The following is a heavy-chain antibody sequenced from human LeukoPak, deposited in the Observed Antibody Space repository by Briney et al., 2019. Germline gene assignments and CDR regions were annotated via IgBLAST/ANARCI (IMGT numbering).Heavy chain of an antibody. V-gene: IGHV3-30*18. CDR3: AKKPGGSWEQTFDI. D-gene: IGHD1/OR15-1a*01. CDR1: GFTFSNYG. Sequence: GRSLRLSCAASGFTFSNYGMHWVRQAPGKGLERVAVISSDGSNKYYADSVKGRLTISRDNSKNTLYLQMNSLRPEDTAVYYCAKKPGGSWEQTFDIWGQGTMVTVSS. J-gene: IGHJ3*02. CDR2: ISSDGSNK.